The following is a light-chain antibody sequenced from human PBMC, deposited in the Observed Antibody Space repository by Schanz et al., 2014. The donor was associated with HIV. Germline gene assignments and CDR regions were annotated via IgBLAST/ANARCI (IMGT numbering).Light chain of an antibody. CDR1: QSVSSSY. J-gene: IGKJ5*01. V-gene: IGKV3-20*01. CDR2: GAS. Sequence: EIVLTQSPGTLSLSPGDRATLSCRASQSVSSSYLAWYQQKPGQAPRLLIYGASSRAIGIPDRFSGSGSGTDFTLTIIRLEPEDFAVYYCQQYGTSLITFGQGTRLEI. CDR3: QQYGTSLIT.